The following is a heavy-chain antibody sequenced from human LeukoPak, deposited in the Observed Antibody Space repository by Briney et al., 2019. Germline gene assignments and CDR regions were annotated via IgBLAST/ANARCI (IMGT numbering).Heavy chain of an antibody. CDR2: ISTSSTYI. D-gene: IGHD2-2*01. CDR3: ARPIYCSSTSCPPDY. CDR1: GFTFSSYS. J-gene: IGHJ4*02. V-gene: IGHV3-21*01. Sequence: KTGGSLRLSCAASGFTFSSYSMNWVRQAPGKGLEWVSSISTSSTYIYYAGSVKGRFTISRDNTENSLYLEMNSLRAEDTAVYYCARPIYCSSTSCPPDYWGRGTLVTVSS.